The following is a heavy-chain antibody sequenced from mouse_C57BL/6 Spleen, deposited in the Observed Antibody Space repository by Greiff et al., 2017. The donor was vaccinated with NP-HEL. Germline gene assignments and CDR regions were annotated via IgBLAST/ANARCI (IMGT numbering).Heavy chain of an antibody. Sequence: QVQLQQSGAELVKPGASVKLSCKASGYTFTSYWMQWVKQRPGQGLEWIGEIDPSDSYTNYNQKFKGKATLTVDTSSSTAYMQLSSLTSEDSAVYYCARNLRRDWYFDVWGTGTTVTVSS. CDR3: ARNLRRDWYFDV. V-gene: IGHV1-50*01. CDR2: IDPSDSYT. D-gene: IGHD2-12*01. CDR1: GYTFTSYW. J-gene: IGHJ1*03.